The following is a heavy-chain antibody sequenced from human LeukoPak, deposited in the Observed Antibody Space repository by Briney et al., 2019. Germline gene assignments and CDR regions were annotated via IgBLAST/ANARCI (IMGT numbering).Heavy chain of an antibody. J-gene: IGHJ4*02. V-gene: IGHV3-53*01. Sequence: PGGSLRLSWAASGFTVSSNYMAWVRQAPGKGLEWVSVIYSGGTIYYADSVKGRFTISRDNSKNTLYLQMNSLRAEDTAVYYCAREGSYDGSTMWYFDYWGQGTLLTVSS. CDR3: AREGSYDGSTMWYFDY. CDR2: IYSGGTI. D-gene: IGHD3-22*01. CDR1: GFTVSSNY.